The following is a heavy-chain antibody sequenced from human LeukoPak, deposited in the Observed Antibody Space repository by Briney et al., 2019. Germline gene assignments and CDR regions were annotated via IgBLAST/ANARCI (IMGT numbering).Heavy chain of an antibody. D-gene: IGHD3-10*01. V-gene: IGHV1-2*02. J-gene: IGHJ4*02. Sequence: ASVKVSCKTSGYTFTSYDLNWVRQAPGQGLEWMGWINPNSGGTNYAQKFQGRVTMTRDTSISTAYMELSRLRSDDTAVYYCARARSGPLLWFGELVDYWGQGTLVTVSS. CDR3: ARARSGPLLWFGELVDY. CDR2: INPNSGGT. CDR1: GYTFTSYD.